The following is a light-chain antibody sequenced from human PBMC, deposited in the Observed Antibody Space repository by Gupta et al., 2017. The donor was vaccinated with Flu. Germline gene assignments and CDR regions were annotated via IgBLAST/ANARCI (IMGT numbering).Light chain of an antibody. CDR2: DVT. CDR3: SSYAGRVTWV. V-gene: IGLV2-11*01. Sequence: QSAPTQPRSVSGSPGQSVTISCTGSSNDVGGSNRVSWYQQRPGKAPKLLLYDVTERPSGVPDRFSGSKSGNTASLTISGLQADDEADYYCSSYAGRVTWVFETGTTVTVL. J-gene: IGLJ1*01. CDR1: SNDVGGSNR.